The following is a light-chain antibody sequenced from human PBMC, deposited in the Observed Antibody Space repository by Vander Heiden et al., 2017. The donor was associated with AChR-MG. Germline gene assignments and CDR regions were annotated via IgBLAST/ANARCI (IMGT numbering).Light chain of an antibody. Sequence: DIQMTQSPSSLSASVGDRVTITCRASQTITSYLNWYQQKPGKAPKLLIYAASSLQSGVPSRFSGSGSGTDFTLTISRLQPEDFATYYCQQCETDPLTFGGGTKVEIK. CDR1: QTITSY. CDR3: QQCETDPLT. J-gene: IGKJ4*01. V-gene: IGKV1-39*01. CDR2: AAS.